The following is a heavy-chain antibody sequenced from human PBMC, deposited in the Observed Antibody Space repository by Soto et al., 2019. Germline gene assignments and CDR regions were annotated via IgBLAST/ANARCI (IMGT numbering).Heavy chain of an antibody. Sequence: PGGSLRLSCAASGFTFSSYAMSWVRQAPGKGLEWVSAISGSGGSTYYADSVKGRFTISRDNSKNTLYLQMNSLRAEDTAVYYCARGHSIFGVVIPFDPWGQGTLVTVSS. J-gene: IGHJ5*02. D-gene: IGHD3-3*01. V-gene: IGHV3-23*01. CDR3: ARGHSIFGVVIPFDP. CDR2: ISGSGGST. CDR1: GFTFSSYA.